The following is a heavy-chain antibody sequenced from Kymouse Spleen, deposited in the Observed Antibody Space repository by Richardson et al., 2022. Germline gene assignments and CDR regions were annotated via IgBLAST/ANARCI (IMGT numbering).Heavy chain of an antibody. J-gene: IGHJ5*02. V-gene: IGHV3-23*04. CDR2: ISGSGGST. CDR3: AKDHTYNWNYGDWFDP. CDR1: GFTFSSYA. D-gene: IGHD1-7*01. Sequence: EVQLVESGGGLVQPGGSLRLSCAASGFTFSSYAMSWVRQAPGKGLEWVSAISGSGGSTYYADSVKGRFTISRDNSKNTLYLQMNSLRAEDTAVYYCAKDHTYNWNYGDWFDPWGQGTLVTVSS.